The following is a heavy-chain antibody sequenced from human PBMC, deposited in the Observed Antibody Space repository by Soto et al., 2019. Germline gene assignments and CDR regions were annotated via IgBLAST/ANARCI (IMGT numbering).Heavy chain of an antibody. Sequence: GGSLRLSCAASGFTFSIVAMTWVRQAPGKGLEVVSLITGSGGDTDYADSVKGRFTISRDNSKNTLYLQMNSLRVEDTAVYYCAKTYSGSFWALCDYWGQGILVTVSS. D-gene: IGHD1-26*01. J-gene: IGHJ4*02. CDR2: ITGSGGDT. CDR3: AKTYSGSFWALCDY. CDR1: GFTFSIVA. V-gene: IGHV3-23*01.